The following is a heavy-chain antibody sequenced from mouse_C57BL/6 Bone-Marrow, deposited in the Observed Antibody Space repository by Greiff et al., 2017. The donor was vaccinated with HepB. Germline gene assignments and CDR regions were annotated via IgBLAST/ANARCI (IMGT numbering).Heavy chain of an antibody. V-gene: IGHV1-64*01. CDR3: ATMDRYYYYGSSPDY. D-gene: IGHD1-1*01. J-gene: IGHJ2*01. Sequence: QVQLQQPGTELVKPGASVKLSCKASGYTFTSYWMHWVKQRPGQGLEWIGMIHPKSGSTNYNEKFKSKATLTVDKSSSTAYMQLSSLTSEDSAVYYCATMDRYYYYGSSPDYWGQGTTLTVSS. CDR1: GYTFTSYW. CDR2: IHPKSGST.